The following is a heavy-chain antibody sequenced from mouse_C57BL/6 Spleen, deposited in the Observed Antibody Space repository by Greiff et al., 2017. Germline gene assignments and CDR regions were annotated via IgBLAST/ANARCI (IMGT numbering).Heavy chain of an antibody. CDR1: GYAFSSSW. J-gene: IGHJ2*01. Sequence: VQLQQSGPELVKPGASVKISCKASGYAFSSSWMNWVKQRPGKGLEWIGRIYPGDGDTNYNGKFKGKATLTADKSSSTAYMQLSSLTSEDSAVYFCARRTGTGDFVYWGQGTTLTVSS. D-gene: IGHD4-1*01. CDR2: IYPGDGDT. V-gene: IGHV1-82*01. CDR3: ARRTGTGDFVY.